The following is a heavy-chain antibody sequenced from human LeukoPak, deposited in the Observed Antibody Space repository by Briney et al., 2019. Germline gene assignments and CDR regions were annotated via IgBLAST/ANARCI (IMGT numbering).Heavy chain of an antibody. D-gene: IGHD5-18*01. Sequence: SGGSLRLSCTASGFTFRDYYVTWIRQAPGKGLEWVSYIRSTGSSTAYADSVKGRFAISRDNAKNSLYLQMNGLRVEDTAVYYCARGSGYSYGYDYWGQGTLVTVSS. V-gene: IGHV3-11*04. CDR1: GFTFRDYY. CDR3: ARGSGYSYGYDY. J-gene: IGHJ4*02. CDR2: IRSTGSST.